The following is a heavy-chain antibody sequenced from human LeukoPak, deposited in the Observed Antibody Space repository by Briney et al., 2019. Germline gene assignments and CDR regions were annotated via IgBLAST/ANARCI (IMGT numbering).Heavy chain of an antibody. V-gene: IGHV4-59*04. CDR3: ARRDSSGWYYFAY. D-gene: IGHD6-19*01. CDR1: GGSISSYY. Sequence: PSETLSLTCTVSGGSISSYYWSWIRQPPGKGLEWIGTIYYSGTTYYNPSLKSRVTISVDPSKNQFSLRLSSVTAADTAVYYCARRDSSGWYYFAYWGQGTLVTVSS. J-gene: IGHJ4*02. CDR2: IYYSGTT.